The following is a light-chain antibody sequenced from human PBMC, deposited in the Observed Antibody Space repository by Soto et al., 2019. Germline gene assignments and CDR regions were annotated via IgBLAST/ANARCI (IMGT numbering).Light chain of an antibody. Sequence: EIVLTQSPGTLSLSPGERATLSCWASQSVSTYLAWYQQKPGQAPRLLIYGASSRATGIPDRFSGSGSGTDFTLTISRLEPGDSAVYYCQQYDNSPWTFGQGTNVEIK. CDR3: QQYDNSPWT. J-gene: IGKJ1*01. CDR1: QSVSTY. CDR2: GAS. V-gene: IGKV3-20*01.